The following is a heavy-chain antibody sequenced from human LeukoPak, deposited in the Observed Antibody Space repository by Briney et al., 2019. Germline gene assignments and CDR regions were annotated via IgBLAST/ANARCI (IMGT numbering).Heavy chain of an antibody. CDR3: ARGWKEFEY. V-gene: IGHV3-48*02. CDR2: ITSSSTI. CDR1: GFTFSSYS. D-gene: IGHD1-1*01. Sequence: PGGSLRLSCAASGFTFSSYSMNWVRQAPGKGLEWVSYITSSSTIYYADSVKGRFTISRDNAKNSLYLQMNSLRDEDTAVYYCARGWKEFEYWGQGTLVTVSS. J-gene: IGHJ4*02.